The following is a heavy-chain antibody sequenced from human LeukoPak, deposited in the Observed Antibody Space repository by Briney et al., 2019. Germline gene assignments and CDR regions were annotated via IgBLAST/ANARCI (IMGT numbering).Heavy chain of an antibody. J-gene: IGHJ4*02. CDR2: ISGNAAGT. V-gene: IGHV3-23*01. D-gene: IGHD1-26*01. CDR3: AVTGIVGARDY. CDR1: GFTFSSYA. Sequence: GGSLRLSCAASGFTFSSYAMTWVRQAPGKGLEWVSGISGNAAGTYYADSVQGRFTISRDNSKNTVYLQMNSLRAEDTAVYYCAVTGIVGARDYWGQGTLVTVSS.